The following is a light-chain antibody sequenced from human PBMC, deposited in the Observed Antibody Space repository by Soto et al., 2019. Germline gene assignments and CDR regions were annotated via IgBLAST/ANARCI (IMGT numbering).Light chain of an antibody. V-gene: IGLV2-8*01. CDR2: AVS. J-gene: IGLJ1*01. CDR3: SAYAANTNLV. CDR1: SSDIGGYNY. Sequence: QSALTQPPSASGSLGQSVTISCTGNSSDIGGYNYVSWYQQHPGKAPELIIYAVSTRSSEVPGRCSGSKSGNTASLTVSGLLDEDEDDYLVSAYAANTNLVFGTGTKLTVL.